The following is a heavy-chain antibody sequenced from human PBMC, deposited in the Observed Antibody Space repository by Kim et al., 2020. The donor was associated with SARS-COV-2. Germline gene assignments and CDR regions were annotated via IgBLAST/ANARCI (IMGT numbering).Heavy chain of an antibody. J-gene: IGHJ4*02. Sequence: YQESVKGRFTIPEDNAKNQVFLQMNSLRREDTAVYFCARDRTGTGVVDYWGKGNLVTVSS. CDR3: ARDRTGTGVVDY. V-gene: IGHV3-7*03. D-gene: IGHD1-1*01.